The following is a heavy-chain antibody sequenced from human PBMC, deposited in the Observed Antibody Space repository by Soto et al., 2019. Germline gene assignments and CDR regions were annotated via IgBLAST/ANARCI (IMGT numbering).Heavy chain of an antibody. Sequence: QVPLVESGGGVVQPGRSLRLSCAASGFTFSSYAMHWVRQAPGKGLEWVAVISYDGSNKYYADSVKGRFTISRDNSKSTLYLQMNSLRDEDTAVYYGAREDYGGYGGGGVWGQGTLVTVSS. J-gene: IGHJ4*02. CDR1: GFTFSSYA. V-gene: IGHV3-30-3*01. CDR3: AREDYGGYGGGGV. D-gene: IGHD4-17*01. CDR2: ISYDGSNK.